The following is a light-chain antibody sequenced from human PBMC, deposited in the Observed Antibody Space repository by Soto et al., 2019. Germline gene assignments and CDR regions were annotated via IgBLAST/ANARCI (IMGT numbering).Light chain of an antibody. V-gene: IGKV1-5*01. CDR2: DAS. Sequence: DIQMTQSPSTLSASVGDRVTITCRDSQSISSWLAWYQQKPGKATKLLIYDASSLESAVPSRFSGSGSGTEFTLTVSSLQPDDFATYYCQPYNSPFVGGTNVEIK. CDR1: QSISSW. CDR3: QPYNSP. J-gene: IGKJ4*01.